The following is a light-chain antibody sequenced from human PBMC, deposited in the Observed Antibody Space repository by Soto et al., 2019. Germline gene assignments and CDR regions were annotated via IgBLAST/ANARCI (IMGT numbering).Light chain of an antibody. CDR2: EVT. Sequence: QSALTQPASVSGSPGQSITISCTGSTSDVGGYNSVSWFQHHPDKAPKLIIYEVTLRPSGVSNRFSGSKSGDMASLTISGLQAEDEAHYYCASYTTSGTVLFGGGTKVTVL. V-gene: IGLV2-14*01. CDR3: ASYTTSGTVL. CDR1: TSDVGGYNS. J-gene: IGLJ2*01.